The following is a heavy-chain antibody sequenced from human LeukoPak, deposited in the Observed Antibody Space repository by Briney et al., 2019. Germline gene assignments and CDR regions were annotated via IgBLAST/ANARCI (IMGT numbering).Heavy chain of an antibody. J-gene: IGHJ6*03. CDR1: GYTFTGYY. D-gene: IGHD6-13*01. V-gene: IGHV1-2*02. CDR2: INPNSGGT. CDR3: ARDGEYSSSWSNYYYYMDV. Sequence: VKVSCEASGYTFTGYYMHWVRQAPGQGLEWMGRINPNSGGTNYAQKFQGRVTMTRDTSISTAYMELSRLRSDDTAVYYCARDGEYSSSWSNYYYYMDVWGKGTTVTVSS.